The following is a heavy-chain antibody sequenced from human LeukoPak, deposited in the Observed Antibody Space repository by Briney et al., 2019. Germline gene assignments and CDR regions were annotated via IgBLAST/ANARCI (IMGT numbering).Heavy chain of an antibody. J-gene: IGHJ4*02. CDR1: GGSISSGGYS. D-gene: IGHD6-19*01. V-gene: IGHV4-30-4*07. Sequence: PSETLSLTCAVSGGSISSGGYSWSWIRQPPGKGLEWIGYIYYSGSTYYNPSLKSRVTISVDTSKNQFSLKLSSVTAADTAVYYCARIERPYSSGWQRRGFDYWGQGTLVTVSS. CDR2: IYYSGST. CDR3: ARIERPYSSGWQRRGFDY.